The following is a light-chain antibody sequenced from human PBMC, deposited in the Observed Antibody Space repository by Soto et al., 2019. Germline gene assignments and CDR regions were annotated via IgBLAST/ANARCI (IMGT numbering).Light chain of an antibody. CDR1: QSVRTK. CDR3: QQYNKWPAEIT. CDR2: GAS. Sequence: ETVMTQSPATLSVSPGESASLSCMAIQSVRTKLAWYQQKPGQAPRLLIYGASSRATGIPARFSGSGSGTEFTLTISSLQSEDSRVYYCQQYNKWPAEITFGQGTRLEIK. J-gene: IGKJ5*01. V-gene: IGKV3D-15*01.